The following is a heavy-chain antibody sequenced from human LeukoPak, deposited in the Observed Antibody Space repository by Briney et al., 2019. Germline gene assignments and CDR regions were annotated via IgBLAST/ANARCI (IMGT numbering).Heavy chain of an antibody. CDR3: ARDRYDLGPPDP. J-gene: IGHJ5*02. CDR1: GGTFSCYA. D-gene: IGHD3-3*01. V-gene: IGHV1-18*01. Sequence: GASVNVSCKASGGTFSCYAISWVREAPGQGLEWMGWISAYNGNTNYAQKLQGRVTMTTDTSTSTAYMELRSLRSDDTAVYYCARDRYDLGPPDPWGQGTLVTVSS. CDR2: ISAYNGNT.